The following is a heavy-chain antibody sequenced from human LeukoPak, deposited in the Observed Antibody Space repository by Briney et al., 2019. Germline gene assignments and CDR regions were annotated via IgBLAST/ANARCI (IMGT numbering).Heavy chain of an antibody. CDR1: GFTFSIFG. V-gene: IGHV3-21*01. CDR3: AIDRYSSGWYTFDY. CDR2: ISSSSSYI. D-gene: IGHD6-19*01. Sequence: GGSLRLSCAASGFTFSIFGINWVRQAPGKGLEWVSSISSSSSYISYADSVKGRFTISRDNAKNSLDLQMNSLRAEDTAVYYCAIDRYSSGWYTFDYWGQGTLVTVSS. J-gene: IGHJ4*02.